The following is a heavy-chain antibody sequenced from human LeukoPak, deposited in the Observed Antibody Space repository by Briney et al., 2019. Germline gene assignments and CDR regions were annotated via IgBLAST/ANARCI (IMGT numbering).Heavy chain of an antibody. Sequence: ASVKVSCKASGYTFTSYGISWVRQAPGQGLEWMGWINTNTGNPTYAQGFTGRFVFSLDTSVSTAYLQISSLKAEDTAVYYCATPRFGELESSYYYYYYMDVWGKGTTVTVSS. CDR3: ATPRFGELESSYYYYYYMDV. D-gene: IGHD3-10*01. V-gene: IGHV7-4-1*02. CDR1: GYTFTSYG. CDR2: INTNTGNP. J-gene: IGHJ6*03.